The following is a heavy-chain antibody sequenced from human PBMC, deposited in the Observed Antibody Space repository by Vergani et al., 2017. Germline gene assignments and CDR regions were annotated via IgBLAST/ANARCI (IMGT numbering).Heavy chain of an antibody. CDR1: GYTFTSYV. Sequence: QVQLVQSGAEVKKPGASVKVSCKASGYTFTSYVINWVRQATGQGLEWMGWMNPNSGNTGYAQKFQGRVNITRNTSISTAYMELSSLRSEDTAVYYCAIGPSSYDFWSGYYSLFYYYYMDVWGKGTTVTVSS. J-gene: IGHJ6*03. V-gene: IGHV1-8*01. CDR3: AIGPSSYDFWSGYYSLFYYYYMDV. D-gene: IGHD3-3*01. CDR2: MNPNSGNT.